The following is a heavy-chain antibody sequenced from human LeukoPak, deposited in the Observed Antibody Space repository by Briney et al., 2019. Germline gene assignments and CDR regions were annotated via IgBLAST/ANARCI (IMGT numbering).Heavy chain of an antibody. CDR2: IWYDGSNK. D-gene: IGHD6-19*01. V-gene: IGHV3-33*01. CDR3: ARDHGIAAAASYSSGWYDLDY. J-gene: IGHJ4*02. Sequence: GRSLRLSCAASGFTFSSYGMHWVRQAPGKGLEWVAVIWYDGSNKYYADSVKGRFAISRDNSKNTLYLQMNSLRAEDTAVYYCARDHGIAAAASYSSGWYDLDYWGQGTLVTVSS. CDR1: GFTFSSYG.